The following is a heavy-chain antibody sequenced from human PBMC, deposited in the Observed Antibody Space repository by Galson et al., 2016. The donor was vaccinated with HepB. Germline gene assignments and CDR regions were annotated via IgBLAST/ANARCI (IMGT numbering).Heavy chain of an antibody. CDR3: ARDDYSGGRGSPYS. D-gene: IGHD4/OR15-4a*01. CDR2: INNGAATT. Sequence: SLRLSCAASGFFFSGRAMSWVRQAPGKGLEWVSGINNGAATTGYATSVKGRFTISRDNSKNTLYLQMNSRRTEDTAAYYCARDDYSGGRGSPYSWGQGTLVTVSS. V-gene: IGHV3-23*01. J-gene: IGHJ4*02. CDR1: GFFFSGRA.